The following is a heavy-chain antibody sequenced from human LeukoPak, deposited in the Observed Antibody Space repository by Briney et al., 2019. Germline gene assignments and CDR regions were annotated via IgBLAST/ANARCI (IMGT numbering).Heavy chain of an antibody. CDR1: EFTFTTYW. Sequence: GGSLRLSCEASEFTFTTYWMSWVRQAPGKGLEWVANIKQDGSEKYYVDSVKGRFTISRDNAKNSVYLQMNSLRAEDTAVYYCARLSEMLRGPEVIYYFEHWGQRTLVTVSS. CDR3: ARLSEMLRGPEVIYYFEH. V-gene: IGHV3-7*01. J-gene: IGHJ4*02. CDR2: IKQDGSEK. D-gene: IGHD3-10*01.